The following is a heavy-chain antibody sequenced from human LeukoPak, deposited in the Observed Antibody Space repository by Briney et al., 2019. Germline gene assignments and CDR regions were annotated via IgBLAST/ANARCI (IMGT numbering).Heavy chain of an antibody. V-gene: IGHV1-8*01. J-gene: IGHJ5*02. CDR3: ARGPLVRLPSSFDP. Sequence: GASVKVSCKASGYTFTSYDINWVRQATGQGLEWMGWMNPNSGNTGSAQRFQGRVTMTRATSISTAYMELSSLTSEDTAVYYCARGPLVRLPSSFDPWGQGTLVTVSS. CDR2: MNPNSGNT. D-gene: IGHD3-16*02. CDR1: GYTFTSYD.